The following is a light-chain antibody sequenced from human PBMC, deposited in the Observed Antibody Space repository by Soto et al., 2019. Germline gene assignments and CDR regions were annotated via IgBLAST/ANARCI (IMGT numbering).Light chain of an antibody. CDR2: GAS. Sequence: EIVMTQSPATLSVSPGERATLSCRASQSVRSNLAWYQQKPGQAPRHLIYGASTRATGIPARFSGSGSGTESTLTISSLQSEDFAVDYCQQYNNWPLITFGPGTKVDIK. CDR3: QQYNNWPLIT. V-gene: IGKV3-15*01. CDR1: QSVRSN. J-gene: IGKJ3*01.